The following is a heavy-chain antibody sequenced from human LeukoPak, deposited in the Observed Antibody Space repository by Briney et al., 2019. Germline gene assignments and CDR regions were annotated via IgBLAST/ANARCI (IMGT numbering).Heavy chain of an antibody. CDR3: AKDFGILTDTDAFDI. J-gene: IGHJ3*02. CDR1: GFTFSSYA. Sequence: GGSLRLSCAASGFTFSSYAMSWVRQAPRKGLEWVSAISGSGGSTYYADSVKGRFTISRDNSKNTLYLQMNSLRAEDTAVYYCAKDFGILTDTDAFDIWGQGTMVTVSS. D-gene: IGHD3-9*01. CDR2: ISGSGGST. V-gene: IGHV3-23*01.